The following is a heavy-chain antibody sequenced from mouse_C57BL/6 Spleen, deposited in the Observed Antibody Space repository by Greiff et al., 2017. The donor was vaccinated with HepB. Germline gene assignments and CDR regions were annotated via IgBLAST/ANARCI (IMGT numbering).Heavy chain of an antibody. CDR1: GFTFSDYG. CDR3: ARQDYGSSFGALDY. V-gene: IGHV5-15*01. D-gene: IGHD1-1*01. Sequence: EVMLVESGGGLVQPGGSLKLSCAASGFTFSDYGMAWVRQAPRKGPEWVAFISNLAYSIYYADTVTGRFTISRENAKNTLYLEMSSLRSEDTAMYYCARQDYGSSFGALDYWGQGTSVTVSS. CDR2: ISNLAYSI. J-gene: IGHJ4*01.